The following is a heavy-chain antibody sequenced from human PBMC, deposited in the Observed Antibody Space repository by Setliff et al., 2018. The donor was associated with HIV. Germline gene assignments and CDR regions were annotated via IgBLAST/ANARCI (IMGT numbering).Heavy chain of an antibody. CDR2: LNPNTGAT. CDR1: GYTFTDYF. CDR3: ARGGRLWGQYGVDL. D-gene: IGHD3-16*01. V-gene: IGHV1-2*02. Sequence: ASVKVSCKTSGYTFTDYFIHWVRQAPGQGLEWMGWLNPNTGATDSAQTLQGRFTMTRDNSINTAYMDPTRLTSDDTGVYFCARGGRLWGQYGVDLWGQGTQVTVSS. J-gene: IGHJ5*02.